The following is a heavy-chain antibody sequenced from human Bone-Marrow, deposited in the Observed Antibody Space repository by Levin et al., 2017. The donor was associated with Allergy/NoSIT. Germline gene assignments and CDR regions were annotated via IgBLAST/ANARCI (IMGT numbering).Heavy chain of an antibody. CDR2: ISWNSDTI. J-gene: IGHJ4*02. CDR3: APLFDWLFSFDY. D-gene: IGHD3-9*01. CDR1: GFTFGDYA. V-gene: IGHV3-9*01. Sequence: LPGGSLRLSCAAFGFTFGDYAMHWVRQAPGKGLEWVSGISWNSDTIGYADSVKGRFTISRDNAKNSLYLQMNSLRAEDTALYYCAPLFDWLFSFDYWGQGTLVTVSS.